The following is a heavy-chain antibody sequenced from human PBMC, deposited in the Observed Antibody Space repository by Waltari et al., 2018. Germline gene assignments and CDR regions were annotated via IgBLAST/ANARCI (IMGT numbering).Heavy chain of an antibody. CDR1: GFTFSSSG. Sequence: QVQLVESGGGVVQPGGSLRLSCAASGFTFSSSGMHWVRQAPGTGLGCVAFRRYEGSNKYYADSVKGRFTISRDKSKNTLYLQMNSLRAEDTAVYYCAKDGPGRGYSYGLFDYWGQGTLVTVSS. CDR2: RRYEGSNK. J-gene: IGHJ4*02. D-gene: IGHD5-18*01. CDR3: AKDGPGRGYSYGLFDY. V-gene: IGHV3-30*02.